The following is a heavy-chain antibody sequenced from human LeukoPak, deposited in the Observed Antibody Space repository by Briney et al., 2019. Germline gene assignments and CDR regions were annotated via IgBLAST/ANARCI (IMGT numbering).Heavy chain of an antibody. V-gene: IGHV4-4*07. CDR1: GLSISSFY. D-gene: IGHD1-26*01. Sequence: PSETLSLTCTVSGLSISSFYWSWIRQPAGKGLEWIGRIYPLGNTNYNPSLKSRVTLSIDTSQNQFSLRLNSATAADTAVYYCARETSGSYYNSWGQGTLVIVSS. J-gene: IGHJ4*02. CDR3: ARETSGSYYNS. CDR2: IYPLGNT.